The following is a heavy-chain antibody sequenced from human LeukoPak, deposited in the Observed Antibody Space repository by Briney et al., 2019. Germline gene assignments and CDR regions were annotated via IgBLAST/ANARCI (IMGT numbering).Heavy chain of an antibody. CDR1: GFTFSNFL. CDR2: INEDGSRE. Sequence: PGGSLRLSCAASGFTFSNFLMTWVRHSPGKGLEWVASINEDGSRELYVDSAKGRFSISRDNANNALSLQMNSLRVEDTAVYYCARDPPRRSAFWGQGTLVTVSS. V-gene: IGHV3-7*01. J-gene: IGHJ4*02. CDR3: ARDPPRRSAF.